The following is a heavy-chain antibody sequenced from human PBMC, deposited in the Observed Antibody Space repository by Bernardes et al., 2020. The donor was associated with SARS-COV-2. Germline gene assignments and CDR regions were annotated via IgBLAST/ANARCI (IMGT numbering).Heavy chain of an antibody. J-gene: IGHJ3*01. CDR2: VYRNGAT. CDR3: ARHREFAFDL. CDR1: GGSFSSSDY. D-gene: IGHD3-10*01. Sequence: SETLSLTCTISGGSFSSSDYWSWVRQPPGGGLEWIGQVYRNGATKYNPSLLGRLTISLDNSNNHFSLKLSSVTATDTALYYCARHREFAFDLWGQGTTVTVSS. V-gene: IGHV4-4*02.